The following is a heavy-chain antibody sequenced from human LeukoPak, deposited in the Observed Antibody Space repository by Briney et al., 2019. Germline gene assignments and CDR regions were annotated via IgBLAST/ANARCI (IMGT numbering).Heavy chain of an antibody. CDR1: GGSISSYY. D-gene: IGHD5-24*01. CDR2: IYYSGST. J-gene: IGHJ5*02. Sequence: PSETLSLTCTVSGGSISSYYWRWIRQPPGEGLEWIGYIYYSGSTNYNPYLKSRVTISVDTSKNQFSLKLSSVTAADTAVYYCARHGGGRWLQFGNYGANNWFDPWGQGTLVTVSS. V-gene: IGHV4-59*08. CDR3: ARHGGGRWLQFGNYGANNWFDP.